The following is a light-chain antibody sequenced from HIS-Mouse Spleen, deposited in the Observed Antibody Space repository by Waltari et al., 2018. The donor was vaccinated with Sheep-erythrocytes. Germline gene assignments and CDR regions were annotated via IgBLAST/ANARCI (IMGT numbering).Light chain of an antibody. V-gene: IGKV3-11*01. CDR1: QSVSSY. CDR2: DAS. J-gene: IGKJ4*01. CDR3: QQRSNWLT. Sequence: EIVLTQSPATLSLSQWERATLSCRASQSVSSYLAWYQQKPGQAPRLLIYDASNRATGIPARFSGSGSGTDFTLTISSLEPEDFAVYYCQQRSNWLTFGGGTKVEIK.